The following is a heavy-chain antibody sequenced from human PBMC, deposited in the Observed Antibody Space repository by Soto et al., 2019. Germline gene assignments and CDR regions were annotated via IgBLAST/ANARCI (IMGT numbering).Heavy chain of an antibody. CDR1: GFTFSSHP. V-gene: IGHV3-30-3*01. J-gene: IGHJ4*02. CDR3: ARDLRDNRAYPRNLFDY. D-gene: IGHD3-16*01. Sequence: QVQLVESGGGVVQPGRSLRLSCAASGFTFSSHPMHWVRQAPGKGLEWVALISYDGSSTQYADSVKGRFTISRDNSNNTLYLQMNSLRTEDTAVYYFARDLRDNRAYPRNLFDYCGQGTLVTVSS. CDR2: ISYDGSST.